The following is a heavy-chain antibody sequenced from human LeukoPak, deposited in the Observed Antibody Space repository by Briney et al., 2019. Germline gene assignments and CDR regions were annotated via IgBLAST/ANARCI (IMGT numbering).Heavy chain of an antibody. Sequence: GGSLRLSCAASGFTFSSYAMSWVRQAPGKGLEWVSAISGSGGSTYYADSVKGRFTISRDNSKNTLYLQMNSLRAEDTAVYYCARDSGSSDYFDYWGQGTLVTVSS. CDR2: ISGSGGST. V-gene: IGHV3-23*01. CDR3: ARDSGSSDYFDY. D-gene: IGHD1-26*01. CDR1: GFTFSSYA. J-gene: IGHJ4*02.